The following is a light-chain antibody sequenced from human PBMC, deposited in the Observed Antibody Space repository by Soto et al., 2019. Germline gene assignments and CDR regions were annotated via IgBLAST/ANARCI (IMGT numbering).Light chain of an antibody. CDR3: TSYTSSSTYV. J-gene: IGLJ1*01. CDR1: SSDVGGHNS. Sequence: SALTQPASVSGSPGQSITISCTGTSSDVGGHNSVSWYQQHPGKAPKLMIYNVSNRPSGVSNRFSGSKSGNTASLTISGLLAEDEADYYCTSYTSSSTYVFGAGTQLTVL. CDR2: NVS. V-gene: IGLV2-14*01.